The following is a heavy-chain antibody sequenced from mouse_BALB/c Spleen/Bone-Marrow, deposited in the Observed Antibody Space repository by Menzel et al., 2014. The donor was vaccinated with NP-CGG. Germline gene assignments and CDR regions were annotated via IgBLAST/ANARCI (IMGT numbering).Heavy chain of an antibody. CDR1: GYTFTSYW. J-gene: IGHJ2*01. CDR2: IYPGTNST. V-gene: IGHV1-55*01. CDR3: AREEDFFDY. Sequence: VQLQQSGAELVKPGAPVKMSCKASGYTFTSYWMHWVKQRPGQGLEWIGDIYPGTNSTNYNEKFKTKATLTVDTSSSTAYMQLSSPTSEDSAVYYCAREEDFFDYWGQGTTLTVSS.